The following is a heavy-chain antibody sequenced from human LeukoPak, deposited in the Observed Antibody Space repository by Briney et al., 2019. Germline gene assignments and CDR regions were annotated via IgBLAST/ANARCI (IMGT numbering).Heavy chain of an antibody. CDR1: GGSISSSSYY. J-gene: IGHJ4*02. V-gene: IGHV4-39*01. Sequence: PSETPSLTCTVSGGSISSSSYYWGWIRQPPGKGLEWIGSIYYSGSTYYNPSLKSRVTISVDTSKNQFSLKLSSVTAADTAAYYCARIQLYYDFWSGYYHTSDYWGQGTLVTVSS. D-gene: IGHD3-3*01. CDR3: ARIQLYYDFWSGYYHTSDY. CDR2: IYYSGST.